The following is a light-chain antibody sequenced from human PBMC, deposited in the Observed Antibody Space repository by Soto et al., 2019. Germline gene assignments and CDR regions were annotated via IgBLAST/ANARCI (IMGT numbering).Light chain of an antibody. V-gene: IGKV1-8*01. CDR1: QGISSY. CDR2: AAS. J-gene: IGKJ1*01. CDR3: QQSYSYPRT. Sequence: AIRMTQSPSSLSASTGDRVTITCRASQGISSYLAWYQQKPGKAPKLLIYAASTLQSGVPSRFSGSGSGTDFTLTISCLQSADFATYYCQQSYSYPRTFGQGTKVEIK.